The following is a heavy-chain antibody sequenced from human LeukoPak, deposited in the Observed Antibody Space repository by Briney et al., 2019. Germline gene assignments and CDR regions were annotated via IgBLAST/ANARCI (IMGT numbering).Heavy chain of an antibody. CDR1: GGTFSRNA. V-gene: IGHV1-69*04. CDR3: ARYKSPEGLQH. CDR2: IIPIIGIA. J-gene: IGHJ1*01. Sequence: SVKASCKAFGGTFSRNAISWVRQAPGQGLEWMGRIIPIIGIAKYEQKFQGRVTITADKSTSTAYMELISLRSEDTAVYYCARYKSPEGLQHWGQGTLVTVSS. D-gene: IGHD1-1*01.